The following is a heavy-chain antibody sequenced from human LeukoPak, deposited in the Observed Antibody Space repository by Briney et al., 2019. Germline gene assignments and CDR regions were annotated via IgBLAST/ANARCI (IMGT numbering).Heavy chain of an antibody. CDR3: ARAIAGPYYYYGMDV. Sequence: GGSLRLSCAASGFTFNDYYMSWIRQAPGKGLEWVSYISSSGSTIYYADSVKGRFTISRDNAKNSLYLQMNSLRAEDTAVYYCARAIAGPYYYYGMDVWGQGTTVTVSS. J-gene: IGHJ6*02. CDR2: ISSSGSTI. CDR1: GFTFNDYY. V-gene: IGHV3-11*01.